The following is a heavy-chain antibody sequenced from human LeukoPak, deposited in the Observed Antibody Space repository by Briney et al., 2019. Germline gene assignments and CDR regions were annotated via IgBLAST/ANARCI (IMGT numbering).Heavy chain of an antibody. CDR1: GYSISSGYY. CDR2: IYHSGST. Sequence: SETRSLTCDVSGYSISSGYYWGWIRQPPGKGLEWIGRIYHSGSTYYNPSLKSRVTISVDTSKNQFSLKLSSVTAADTAVYYCARTSYYYDSSGYSHFDYWGQGTLVTVSS. D-gene: IGHD3-22*01. J-gene: IGHJ4*02. CDR3: ARTSYYYDSSGYSHFDY. V-gene: IGHV4-38-2*01.